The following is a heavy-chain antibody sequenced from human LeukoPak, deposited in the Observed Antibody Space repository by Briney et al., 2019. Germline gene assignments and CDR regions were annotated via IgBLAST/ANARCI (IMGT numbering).Heavy chain of an antibody. CDR1: GGSFSGYY. Sequence: SETLSLTCAVYGGSFSGYYWSWIRQPPGKGLEWIGYIYYSGSTNYNPSLRSRVTISVDTSKNQFALKLSSVTAADTAVYYCARAFRMYALHNWFDPWGQGTLATVSS. J-gene: IGHJ5*02. CDR2: IYYSGST. V-gene: IGHV4-59*01. D-gene: IGHD2-8*01. CDR3: ARAFRMYALHNWFDP.